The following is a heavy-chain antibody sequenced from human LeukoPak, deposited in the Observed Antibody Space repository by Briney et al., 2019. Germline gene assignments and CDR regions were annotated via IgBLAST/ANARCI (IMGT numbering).Heavy chain of an antibody. CDR2: INTNTGNP. V-gene: IGHV7-4-1*02. CDR3: ARDRSGGGATGPFDY. J-gene: IGHJ4*02. D-gene: IGHD1-26*01. Sequence: ASVKVSCKASGYPFSTYAINWVRQAPGQGLEWMGWINTNTGNPTYAQGFTGRFVFSLDTSVSTADLQISSLKAEDTAVYYCARDRSGGGATGPFDYWGQGTLVTVSS. CDR1: GYPFSTYA.